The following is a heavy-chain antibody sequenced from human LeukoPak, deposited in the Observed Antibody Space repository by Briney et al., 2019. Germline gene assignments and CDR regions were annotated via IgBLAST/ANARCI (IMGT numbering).Heavy chain of an antibody. CDR1: GFTFSSYA. CDR2: ITDSGGGT. CDR3: AKRGAGYHFDY. D-gene: IGHD5-18*01. Sequence: GGSLRLSCAASGFTFSSYAMSWVRQAPGKGLEWVSSITDSGGGTFYADSVKGRFTISRDNSKNTLFLQSNSLRAEDTAVYYCAKRGAGYHFDYWGQGTLVTVSS. J-gene: IGHJ4*02. V-gene: IGHV3-23*01.